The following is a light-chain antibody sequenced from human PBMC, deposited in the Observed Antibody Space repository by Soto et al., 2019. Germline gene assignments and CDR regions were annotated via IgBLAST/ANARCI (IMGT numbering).Light chain of an antibody. CDR3: QKYDSAHSLT. V-gene: IGKV1-27*01. Sequence: DIQMTQSPSSLSASVGDRVTVTCRASQGSSSYLAWYQQKPGKVPKLLIFAASTLQPGVPSRFSGSGPGTHFTLNISSLQPEDVATYYCQKYDSAHSLTFGGGTKVEIK. CDR1: QGSSSY. CDR2: AAS. J-gene: IGKJ4*01.